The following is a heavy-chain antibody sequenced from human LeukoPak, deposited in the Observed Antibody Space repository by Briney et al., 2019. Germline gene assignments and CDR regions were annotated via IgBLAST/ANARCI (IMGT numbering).Heavy chain of an antibody. CDR2: INHSGST. Sequence: KSSEPLSLTCAVYGGSFSGYYWSWIRQPPGKGLEWVGEINHSGSTNYNPSLKSRVTISVDTSKNQFSLKLSSVTAADTAVYYCARHNYYGSGSYLGLPGRRYYFDYWGQGTLVTVSS. CDR1: GGSFSGYY. J-gene: IGHJ4*02. V-gene: IGHV4-34*01. CDR3: ARHNYYGSGSYLGLPGRRYYFDY. D-gene: IGHD3-10*01.